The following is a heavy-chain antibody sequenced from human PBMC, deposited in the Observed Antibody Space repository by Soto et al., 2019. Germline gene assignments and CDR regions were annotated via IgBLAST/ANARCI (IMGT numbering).Heavy chain of an antibody. D-gene: IGHD4-17*01. CDR2: INAGNGNT. CDR3: ARDVDADFRTDFDY. Sequence: GASVEVSCKASGYTFTSYAMHWVRQAPGQRLEWMGWINAGNGNTKYSQKFQGRVTITRDTSASTAYMELSSLRSEDTALYYCARDVDADFRTDFDYWGRGTLVTVSS. J-gene: IGHJ4*02. CDR1: GYTFTSYA. V-gene: IGHV1-3*01.